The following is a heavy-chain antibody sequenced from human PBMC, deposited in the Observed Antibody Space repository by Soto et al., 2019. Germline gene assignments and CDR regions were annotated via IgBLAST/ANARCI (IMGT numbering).Heavy chain of an antibody. D-gene: IGHD3-10*01. V-gene: IGHV4-30-4*01. CDR2: IYYSGTT. J-gene: IGHJ6*02. CDR3: DRSTTVRGVISGMDV. CDR1: GASISSRIHY. Sequence: SLSLACTVSGASISSRIHYGSWIRQPQGKGLEWIGYIYYSGTTYYNPSLKTRVAISVDTSKNQFSLKLSSVTAADTAVYYCDRSTTVRGVISGMDVWGQGTTVTVSS.